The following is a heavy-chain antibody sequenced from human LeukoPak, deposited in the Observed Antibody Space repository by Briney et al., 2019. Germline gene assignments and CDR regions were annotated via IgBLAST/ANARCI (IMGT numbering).Heavy chain of an antibody. J-gene: IGHJ4*02. Sequence: ASVKVSCKASGGTFSSYAISWVRQAPGQGLEWMGGIIPIFGTANYAQKFQGRVTITADKSTSTAYMELSSLRSEDTAVYYCAVEYSSFLSFDYWGQGTLVTVSS. CDR1: GGTFSSYA. CDR3: AVEYSSFLSFDY. D-gene: IGHD6-6*01. CDR2: IIPIFGTA. V-gene: IGHV1-69*06.